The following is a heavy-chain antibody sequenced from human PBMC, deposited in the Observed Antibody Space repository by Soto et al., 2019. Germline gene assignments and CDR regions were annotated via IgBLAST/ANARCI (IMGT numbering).Heavy chain of an antibody. CDR2: FSRSNGVA. J-gene: IGHJ4*02. CDR1: GFTFSHYT. Sequence: EVQMLESGGYLVQPGGSLRVSCASGFTFSHYTMAWVRQAPGKGLEWGSGFSRSNGVAYYADTVKGRFTISRDNSKNTVFLHMNSLRAEDTAVYYCANGGLHGSIDGGLSYFHHWDQGTLVTVSS. V-gene: IGHV3-23*01. D-gene: IGHD2-15*01. CDR3: ANGGLHGSIDGGLSYFHH.